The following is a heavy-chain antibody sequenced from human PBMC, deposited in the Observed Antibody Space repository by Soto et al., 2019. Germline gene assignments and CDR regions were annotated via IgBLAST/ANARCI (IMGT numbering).Heavy chain of an antibody. Sequence: QVQLVESGGGLVKTGGPLRLSCAASGFTFSDYYMSWIRQAPGKGLEWVSFISSSTGDLIYYADSVKGRFTISRDNAKNSLYLHMKSLRVEDTAVYYCSRTSPTVDYWGQGALVTVSS. CDR3: SRTSPTVDY. CDR2: ISSSTGDLI. J-gene: IGHJ4*02. V-gene: IGHV3-11*01. CDR1: GFTFSDYY. D-gene: IGHD1-26*01.